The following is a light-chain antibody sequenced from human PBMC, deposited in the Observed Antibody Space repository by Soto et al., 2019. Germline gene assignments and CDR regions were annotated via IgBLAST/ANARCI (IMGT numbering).Light chain of an antibody. CDR2: GND. Sequence: QSALTQPPSVSGAPGQRVTISCTGSRSNIGAGYDVHWYQQLPGTAPKLLIYGNDNRPSGVPDRFSGSKSGTSASLAITGLQAEDEANYYCQTHDSSLSSYVFGTGTKLTVL. CDR3: QTHDSSLSSYV. V-gene: IGLV1-40*01. CDR1: RSNIGAGYD. J-gene: IGLJ1*01.